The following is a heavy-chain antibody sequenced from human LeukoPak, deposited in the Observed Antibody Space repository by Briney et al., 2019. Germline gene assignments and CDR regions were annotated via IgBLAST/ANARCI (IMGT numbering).Heavy chain of an antibody. J-gene: IGHJ4*02. V-gene: IGHV3-23*01. D-gene: IGHD3-10*01. CDR1: GFTFSNYW. Sequence: GGSLRLSCAASGFTFSNYWMSWVRQAPGKGLEWVSAISGSGGSTYYADSVKGRFTISRDNSKNTLYLQMNSLRAEDTAVYYCATSYYYGSGSYPLYYFDYWGQGTLVTVSS. CDR3: ATSYYYGSGSYPLYYFDY. CDR2: ISGSGGST.